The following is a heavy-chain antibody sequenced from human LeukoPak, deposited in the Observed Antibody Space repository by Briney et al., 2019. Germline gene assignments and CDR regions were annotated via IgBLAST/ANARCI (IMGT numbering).Heavy chain of an antibody. V-gene: IGHV4-34*01. CDR2: INHSGST. Sequence: SETLSLTCAVYGESFSGYYWSWIRRPPGKGLEWIGEINHSGSTNYNPSLKSRVTISVDTSKNQFSLKLSSVTAADTAVYYCARVGRVSYYYYGMDVWGQGTTVTVSS. CDR1: GESFSGYY. CDR3: ARVGRVSYYYYGMDV. J-gene: IGHJ6*02. D-gene: IGHD3-16*01.